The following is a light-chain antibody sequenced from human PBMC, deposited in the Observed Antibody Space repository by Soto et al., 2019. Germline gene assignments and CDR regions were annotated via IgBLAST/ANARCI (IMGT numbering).Light chain of an antibody. V-gene: IGKV3-20*01. CDR3: LKYGRSPGWT. CDR1: QSVSSDF. J-gene: IGKJ1*01. Sequence: EIVLTQSPGTLSLSPGERATLSCRASQSVSSDFLAWYQQKPGQAPRLLIYAASSRASGIPDRFSGGGSETEFTLTISRLEPEDFAVYYCLKYGRSPGWTFGQGTKV. CDR2: AAS.